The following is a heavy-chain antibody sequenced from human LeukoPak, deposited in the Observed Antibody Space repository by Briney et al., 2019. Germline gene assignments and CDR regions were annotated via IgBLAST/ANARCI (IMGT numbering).Heavy chain of an antibody. D-gene: IGHD2-15*01. J-gene: IGHJ4*02. CDR2: ISWNSGSI. Sequence: GRSLRLSCAASGFTFDDYAMHWVRHAPGKGLEWVSGISWNSGSIGYADSVKGRFTISRDNAKNSLYLQMNSLRAEDTALYYCAKGRLRFSVVVAATFDYWGQGTLVTVSS. CDR3: AKGRLRFSVVVAATFDY. V-gene: IGHV3-9*01. CDR1: GFTFDDYA.